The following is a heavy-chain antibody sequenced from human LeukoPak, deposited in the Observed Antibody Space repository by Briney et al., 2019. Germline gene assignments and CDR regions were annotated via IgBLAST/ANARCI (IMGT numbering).Heavy chain of an antibody. CDR1: GYTFTGYY. J-gene: IGHJ4*02. D-gene: IGHD6-13*01. CDR2: INPNSGGT. Sequence: ASVKVSCKASGYTFTGYYMHWVRQAPGQGLEWMGWINPNSGGTNYAQKFQGRVTTTRDTSISTTYMELSRLRSDDTAVYYCARGIAAAWEDFDYWGQGTLVTVSS. CDR3: ARGIAAAWEDFDY. V-gene: IGHV1-2*02.